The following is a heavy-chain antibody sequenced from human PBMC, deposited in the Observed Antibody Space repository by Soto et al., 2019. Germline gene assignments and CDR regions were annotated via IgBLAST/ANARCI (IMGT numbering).Heavy chain of an antibody. V-gene: IGHV1-69*06. Sequence: SVKVSCKASGVTFNTCTINWLRQAPGRGLEWVGQVVPMYDSVNYAETFQGRVTITVDKSTNTAYMELTSLRSQDTALYFCASWRSYSGSYCFDYWGQGTLVTVSS. CDR2: VVPMYDSV. CDR3: ASWRSYSGSYCFDY. CDR1: GVTFNTCT. D-gene: IGHD1-26*01. J-gene: IGHJ4*02.